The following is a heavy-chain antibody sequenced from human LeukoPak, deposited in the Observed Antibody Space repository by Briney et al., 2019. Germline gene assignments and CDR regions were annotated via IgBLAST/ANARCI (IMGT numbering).Heavy chain of an antibody. CDR3: ARLGGSSWYGYYYGMDV. CDR1: GGSFSGYY. CDR2: IYYSGST. V-gene: IGHV4-59*01. J-gene: IGHJ6*02. D-gene: IGHD6-13*01. Sequence: SETLSLTCAVYGGSFSGYYWSWIRQPPGKGLEWIGYIYYSGSTNYNPSLKSRVTISVDTSKNQFSLKLSSVTAADTAVYYCARLGGSSWYGYYYGMDVWGQGTTVTVSS.